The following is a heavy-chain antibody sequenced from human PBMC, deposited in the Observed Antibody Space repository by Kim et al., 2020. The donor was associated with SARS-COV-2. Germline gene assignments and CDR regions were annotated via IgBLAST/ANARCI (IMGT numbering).Heavy chain of an antibody. J-gene: IGHJ6*02. CDR1: GYTLTELS. CDR2: FDPEDGET. CDR3: ATAPVVVGATLSDYYYYGMDV. Sequence: ASVKVSCKVSGYTLTELSMHWVRQAPGKGLEWMGGFDPEDGETIYAQKFQGRVTMTEDTTTDTAYMELSSLRSEDTAVNYCATAPVVVGATLSDYYYYGMDVWGQGTTVTVSS. V-gene: IGHV1-24*01. D-gene: IGHD1-26*01.